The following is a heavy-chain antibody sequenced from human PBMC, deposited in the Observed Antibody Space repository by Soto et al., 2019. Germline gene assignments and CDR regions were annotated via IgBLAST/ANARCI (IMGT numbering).Heavy chain of an antibody. CDR3: ESSSSQHYYYYGMDG. V-gene: IGHV1-69*12. J-gene: IGHJ6*02. D-gene: IGHD6-6*01. CDR1: GGTFSSYA. Sequence: QVQLVQSGAEVKKPGSSVKVSCKASGGTFSSYAISWVRQAPGQGLEWMGGIIPIFGTANYAKKFQGRVTITADEATSTAYMELSSLSSEDTAVDYCESSSSQHYYYYGMDGWGQGTTVTVSS. CDR2: IIPIFGTA.